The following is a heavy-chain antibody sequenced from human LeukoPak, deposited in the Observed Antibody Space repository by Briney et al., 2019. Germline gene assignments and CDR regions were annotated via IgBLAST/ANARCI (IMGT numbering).Heavy chain of an antibody. J-gene: IGHJ4*02. CDR1: GGSISITSYY. Sequence: SETLSLTCTVSGGSISITSYYWGWIRQPPGKGLEWIGSMYSSGSTNYNPSLKSRVTMSVDTSKNQFSLKLSSVTAADTAVYYCARDRGTWNDDGFDYWGQGTLVTVSS. CDR3: ARDRGTWNDDGFDY. D-gene: IGHD1-1*01. V-gene: IGHV4-39*07. CDR2: MYSSGST.